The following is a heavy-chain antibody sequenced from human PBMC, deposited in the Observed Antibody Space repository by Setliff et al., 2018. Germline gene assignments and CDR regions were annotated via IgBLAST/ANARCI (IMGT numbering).Heavy chain of an antibody. J-gene: IGHJ4*02. D-gene: IGHD6-19*01. Sequence: SETLSLTCAVYGGSFSGYYWSWIRQPPGKGLEWIGEINHSGSTNYNPSLKSRVTISVDTSKNQFSLKLTSVTAADTAVYYCARLGQWRVLGFFDYWGQGALVTVS. CDR1: GGSFSGYY. CDR3: ARLGQWRVLGFFDY. V-gene: IGHV4-34*01. CDR2: INHSGST.